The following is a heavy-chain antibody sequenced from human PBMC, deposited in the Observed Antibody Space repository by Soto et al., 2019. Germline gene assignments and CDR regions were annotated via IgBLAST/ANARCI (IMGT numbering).Heavy chain of an antibody. Sequence: LRLSCAASGFTFSTYGMHGVRQAPGKGLEWVAVISYDGSNKYYVDSVKGRFTISRDNSKNTLYLQMNSLRAEDTAFYYCAKNLYSNSYYFYYGVDVWGQGTTVTVSS. J-gene: IGHJ6*02. D-gene: IGHD4-4*01. V-gene: IGHV3-30*18. CDR1: GFTFSTYG. CDR3: AKNLYSNSYYFYYGVDV. CDR2: ISYDGSNK.